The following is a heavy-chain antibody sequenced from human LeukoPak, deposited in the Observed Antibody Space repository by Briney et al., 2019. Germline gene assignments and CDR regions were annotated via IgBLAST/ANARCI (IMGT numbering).Heavy chain of an antibody. D-gene: IGHD2-2*02. CDR1: GFTFSTYG. CDR2: IRYDGSSK. V-gene: IGHV3-30*02. J-gene: IGHJ4*02. CDR3: AKDASIYCSSTTCYTGLDY. Sequence: SGGSLRLSCAASGFTFSTYGMHWVRQAPGKGLEWVAFIRYDGSSKYYTDSVKGRFTISRDISKNTLYLQMNSLRAEDTAVYYCAKDASIYCSSTTCYTGLDYWGQGTLVTVSS.